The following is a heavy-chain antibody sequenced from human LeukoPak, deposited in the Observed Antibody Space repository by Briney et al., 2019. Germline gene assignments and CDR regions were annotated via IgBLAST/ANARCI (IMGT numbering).Heavy chain of an antibody. Sequence: GGSLRLSCAAPGFTFSASWMSWVRQAPGKGLEWVANIKQDGSEKYSADSVKGRFTVSRDNAKKLVYLQMNSLTVEDTAVYYCARVGPPYYYYYMDVWGEGTTVTVSS. V-gene: IGHV3-7*01. CDR3: ARVGPPYYYYYMDV. CDR1: GFTFSASW. J-gene: IGHJ6*03. CDR2: IKQDGSEK.